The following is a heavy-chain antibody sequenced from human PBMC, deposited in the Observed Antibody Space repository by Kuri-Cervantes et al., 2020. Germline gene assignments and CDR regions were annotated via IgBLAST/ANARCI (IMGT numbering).Heavy chain of an antibody. Sequence: ESLKISCAASGFTFSTYAMSWVRQAPGKGLEWVSAISGSGGSTYYADSVKGRFTISRDNSKNTLYLQMNSLSAEDTAVYYCAREYCSSTSCSPYYYYGMDVWGQGTTVTVSS. CDR2: ISGSGGST. D-gene: IGHD2-2*01. CDR1: GFTFSTYA. J-gene: IGHJ6*02. CDR3: AREYCSSTSCSPYYYYGMDV. V-gene: IGHV3-23*01.